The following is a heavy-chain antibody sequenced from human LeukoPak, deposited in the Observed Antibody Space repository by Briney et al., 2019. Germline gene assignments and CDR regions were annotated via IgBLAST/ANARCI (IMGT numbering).Heavy chain of an antibody. CDR1: GFTFSSYA. V-gene: IGHV3-23*01. J-gene: IGHJ5*02. D-gene: IGHD2-2*01. CDR2: IRGSGGST. CDR3: AKTDIVVVPAAFIDP. Sequence: GGSLRLSCAASGFTFSSYAMSWFRQAPGKGLEWVSAIRGSGGSTYYADSVKGRFTISRDNSKNTLYLQMNSLRAEDTAVYYCAKTDIVVVPAAFIDPWGQGTLVTVSS.